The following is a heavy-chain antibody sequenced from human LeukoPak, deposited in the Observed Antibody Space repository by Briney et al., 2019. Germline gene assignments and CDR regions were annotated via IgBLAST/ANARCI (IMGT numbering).Heavy chain of an antibody. Sequence: SETLSLTCTVSGGSISSGSYYWSWIRQPAGKGLEWIGRIYTSGCTNYNPSLKSRVTISVDTSKNQFSLKLSSVTAADTAVYYCAREEYSGYVAYYGMDVWGQGTTVTVSS. CDR3: AREEYSGYVAYYGMDV. V-gene: IGHV4-61*02. D-gene: IGHD5-12*01. J-gene: IGHJ6*02. CDR1: GGSISSGSYY. CDR2: IYTSGCT.